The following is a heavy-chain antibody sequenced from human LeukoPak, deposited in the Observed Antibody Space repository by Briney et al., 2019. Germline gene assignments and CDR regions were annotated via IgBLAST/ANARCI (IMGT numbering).Heavy chain of an antibody. CDR1: GGSFSGYY. CDR3: AELGITMIGGV. V-gene: IGHV3-11*04. Sequence: LSLTCAVYGGSFSGYYWSWIRQAPGKGLEWVLYISSSGSTIYYADSVKGRFTISRDNAKNSLYLQMNSLRAEDTAVYYCAELGITMIGGVWGKGTTVTISS. CDR2: ISSSGSTI. D-gene: IGHD3-10*02. J-gene: IGHJ6*04.